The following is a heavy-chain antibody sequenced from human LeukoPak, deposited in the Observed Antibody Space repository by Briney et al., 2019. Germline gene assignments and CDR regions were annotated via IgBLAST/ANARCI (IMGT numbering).Heavy chain of an antibody. Sequence: GASVKVSCKASGYTFTRYGISWVRQAPGQGLEWMGWISAYNGHRNYAQKLQGRVTMTTDTSTSTAYMELSSLRSEDTAVYYCASGRYFDWFGQVRLFDYWGQGTLVTVSS. D-gene: IGHD3-9*01. CDR2: ISAYNGHR. CDR3: ASGRYFDWFGQVRLFDY. CDR1: GYTFTRYG. V-gene: IGHV1-18*01. J-gene: IGHJ4*02.